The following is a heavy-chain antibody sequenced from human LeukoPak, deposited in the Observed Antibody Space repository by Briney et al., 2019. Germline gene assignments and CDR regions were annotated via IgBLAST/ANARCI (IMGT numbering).Heavy chain of an antibody. J-gene: IGHJ4*02. CDR3: ARGGYYYDSSGYYDFDY. D-gene: IGHD3-22*01. V-gene: IGHV3-7*01. CDR2: IKQDGSEK. Sequence: PGGSLRLSCAASGFTFTSYWMSWVRQAPGKGLEWVANIKQDGSEKYYVDSVKGRFTISRDNAKNSLYLQMNSLRAEDTAVYYCARGGYYYDSSGYYDFDYWGQGTLVTVSS. CDR1: GFTFTSYW.